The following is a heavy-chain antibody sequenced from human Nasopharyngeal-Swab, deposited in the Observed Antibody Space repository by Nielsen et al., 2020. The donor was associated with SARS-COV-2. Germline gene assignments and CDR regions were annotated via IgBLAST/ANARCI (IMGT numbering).Heavy chain of an antibody. J-gene: IGHJ6*02. V-gene: IGHV3-33*01. CDR3: ARAAFGGTFYYYYGMDV. Sequence: GGSLRLSCAASGFTFSSYGMHWVRQAPGKGLEWVAVIWYDGSNKYYADSVKGRFTISRDNSKNTLYLQMNSLRAGDTAVYYCARAAFGGTFYYYYGMDVWGQGTTVTVSS. D-gene: IGHD3-16*01. CDR2: IWYDGSNK. CDR1: GFTFSSYG.